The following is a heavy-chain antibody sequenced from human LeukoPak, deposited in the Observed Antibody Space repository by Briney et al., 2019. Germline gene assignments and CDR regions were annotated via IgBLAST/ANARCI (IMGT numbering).Heavy chain of an antibody. J-gene: IGHJ4*02. CDR1: GGTFSSYA. CDR3: ASAYGSGSYHFDY. CDR2: IIPIFGTA. D-gene: IGHD3-10*01. Sequence: SVKVSCKASGGTFSSYAISWVRQAPGQGLEWMGGIIPIFGTANYAQKFQGKVTITADKSTSTAYMELSSLRSEDTAVYYCASAYGSGSYHFDYWGQGTLVTVSS. V-gene: IGHV1-69*06.